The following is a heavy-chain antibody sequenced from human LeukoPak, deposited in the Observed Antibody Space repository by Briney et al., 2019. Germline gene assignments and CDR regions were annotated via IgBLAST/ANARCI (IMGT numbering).Heavy chain of an antibody. D-gene: IGHD2-2*01. J-gene: IGHJ1*01. CDR3: TARYCRSTSCYGEYFQR. CDR2: IKSKTDGGTT. Sequence: GGSLRLSCAASGFTFSNAWMSWVRQAPGKGLEWVGRIKSKTDGGTTDYAAPVKGRFTISRDDSKNTLYLQMNSLKTEDTAVYYCTARYCRSTSCYGEYFQRWGQGTLVTVAS. CDR1: GFTFSNAW. V-gene: IGHV3-15*01.